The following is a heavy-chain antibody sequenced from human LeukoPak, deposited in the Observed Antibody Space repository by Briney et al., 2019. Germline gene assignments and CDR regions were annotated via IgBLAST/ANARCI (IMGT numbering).Heavy chain of an antibody. CDR1: GFTFSDYY. J-gene: IGHJ6*02. CDR2: ISSSGSTI. D-gene: IGHD1-1*01. V-gene: IGHV3-11*01. CDR3: ARALERDGMDV. Sequence: GGSRRLSCAASGFTFSDYYMSWIRQAPGKGLDWVSYISSSGSTIYYADSVKGRFTISRDSAKNSLYLQMNSLRAEDTAVYYCARALERDGMDVWGQGTTVTVSS.